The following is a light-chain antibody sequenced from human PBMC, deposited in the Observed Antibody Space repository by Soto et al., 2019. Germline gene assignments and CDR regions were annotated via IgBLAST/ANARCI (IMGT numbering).Light chain of an antibody. CDR1: SSDVGGYNY. Sequence: QSALTQPPSASGSPGQSVTISCTGTSSDVGGYNYVPWYQQNPGKVPKLMIYEVNKRPSGVPDRFSGSKSGNTASLTVSGLQAEDEADYYCTSYAGGNNVFGTGTKVTVL. J-gene: IGLJ1*01. CDR2: EVN. CDR3: TSYAGGNNV. V-gene: IGLV2-8*01.